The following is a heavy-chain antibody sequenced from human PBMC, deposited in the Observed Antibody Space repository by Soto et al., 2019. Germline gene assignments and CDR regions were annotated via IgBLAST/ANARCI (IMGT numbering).Heavy chain of an antibody. J-gene: IGHJ5*02. CDR3: AGGAHGGEYPLFAA. D-gene: IGHD3-16*01. V-gene: IGHV3-11*01. Sequence: QVPLVESGGGLVKPGGSLRLSCAASGFTFSDYYMNWIRQAPGKGLEWISYISGSDRTVYYANSVEGRFTVSRDNAKNSLYLQMNSLGAEDTAVYYCAGGAHGGEYPLFAAWGQGTLVTVSS. CDR2: ISGSDRTV. CDR1: GFTFSDYY.